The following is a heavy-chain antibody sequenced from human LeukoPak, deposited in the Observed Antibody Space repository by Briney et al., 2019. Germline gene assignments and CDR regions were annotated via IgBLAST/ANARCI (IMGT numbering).Heavy chain of an antibody. Sequence: GGSLRLSCAASGFNFANHAMSWVRQAAGKGLEWVSAISGGGDITYYADSVKGRFTISRDNSKDTLFLQMHSLRPGDTAVYYCVREDTPATANYWGQGTLVTISS. CDR3: VREDTPATANY. D-gene: IGHD2-21*02. V-gene: IGHV3-23*01. J-gene: IGHJ4*02. CDR1: GFNFANHA. CDR2: ISGGGDIT.